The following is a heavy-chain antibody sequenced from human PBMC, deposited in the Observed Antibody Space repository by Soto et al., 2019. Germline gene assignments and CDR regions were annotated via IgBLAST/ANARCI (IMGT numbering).Heavy chain of an antibody. CDR3: ATRGSGHRMDV. CDR1: GYSFTSYW. J-gene: IGHJ6*02. Sequence: GESLKISCKGSGYSFTSYWIGWVRQMPGKGLEWMGIIYPGDSDTRYSPSFQGQVTMSADRSITTAYLQWSSLKASDTAIYYCATRGSGHRMDVWGQGTTVTVSS. V-gene: IGHV5-51*01. CDR2: IYPGDSDT. D-gene: IGHD3-10*01.